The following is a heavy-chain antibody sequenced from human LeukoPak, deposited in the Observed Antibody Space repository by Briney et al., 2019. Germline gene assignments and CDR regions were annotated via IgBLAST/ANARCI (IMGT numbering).Heavy chain of an antibody. CDR1: GFTFSSYW. CDR2: INSDGSST. Sequence: GGSLRLSCAASGFTFSSYWMHWVRQAPGKGLVWVSRINSDGSSTSYADSVKGRFTISRDNAKNTLYLQMNSLRAEDTAVYYCARGDYDFWSGYPYYYYYMDVWGKGTTVTVSS. J-gene: IGHJ6*03. CDR3: ARGDYDFWSGYPYYYYYMDV. D-gene: IGHD3-3*01. V-gene: IGHV3-74*01.